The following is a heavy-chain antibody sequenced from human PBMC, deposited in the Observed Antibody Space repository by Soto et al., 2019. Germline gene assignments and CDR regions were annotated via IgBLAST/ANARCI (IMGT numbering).Heavy chain of an antibody. CDR2: IYYSGST. Sequence: QLQLQESGPGLVKPSETLSLTCTVSGGSISSSSYYWGWIRQPPGKGLEWIGSIYYSGSTYYNPSLKSRVTISVDTSKNQFSLKLSSVTAADTAVYYCARHDRVVVVAATAAFSAFDIWGQGTMVTVSS. CDR3: ARHDRVVVVAATAAFSAFDI. J-gene: IGHJ3*02. CDR1: GGSISSSSYY. V-gene: IGHV4-39*01. D-gene: IGHD2-15*01.